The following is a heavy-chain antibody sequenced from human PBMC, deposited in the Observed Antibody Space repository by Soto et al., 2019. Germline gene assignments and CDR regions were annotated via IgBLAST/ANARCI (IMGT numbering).Heavy chain of an antibody. V-gene: IGHV3-30*03. CDR1: GFTFSSYG. Sequence: PGGSLRLSCAASGFTFSSYGVHWVRQAPGKGLEWVAVISYDGSNKYYADSVKGRFTITRDNSKNPLYLQMNSLRAEDTAVYYCARASGEDKEDYWGQGTLVTVS. CDR2: ISYDGSNK. D-gene: IGHD3-10*01. CDR3: ARASGEDKEDY. J-gene: IGHJ4*02.